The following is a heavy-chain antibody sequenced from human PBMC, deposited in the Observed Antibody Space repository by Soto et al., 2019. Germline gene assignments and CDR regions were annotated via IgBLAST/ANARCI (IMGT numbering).Heavy chain of an antibody. CDR3: AREPDYYGSGSYYNWGPNFDY. J-gene: IGHJ4*02. D-gene: IGHD3-10*01. CDR2: ISAYNGNT. Sequence: RASVKVSCKASGYTFTSYGISWVRQAPGQGLEWMGWISAYNGNTNYAQKLQGRVTMTTDTSTSTAYMELRSLRSDDTAVYYCAREPDYYGSGSYYNWGPNFDYWGQGTLVTVSS. CDR1: GYTFTSYG. V-gene: IGHV1-18*01.